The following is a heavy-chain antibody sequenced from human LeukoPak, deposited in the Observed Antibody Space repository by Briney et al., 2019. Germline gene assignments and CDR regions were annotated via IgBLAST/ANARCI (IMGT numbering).Heavy chain of an antibody. J-gene: IGHJ5*02. CDR3: AREYYDSSGYYDNWFDP. D-gene: IGHD3-22*01. CDR2: ISRSVGSI. Sequence: GGSLRLSCAASGFTFSSYAMSWVRQAPGKGLEWVASISRSVGSIYYADSVKGRFTISRDNAKHSLYLQMNSLRAEDTAVYYCAREYYDSSGYYDNWFDPWGQGTLVTVSS. CDR1: GFTFSSYA. V-gene: IGHV3-21*01.